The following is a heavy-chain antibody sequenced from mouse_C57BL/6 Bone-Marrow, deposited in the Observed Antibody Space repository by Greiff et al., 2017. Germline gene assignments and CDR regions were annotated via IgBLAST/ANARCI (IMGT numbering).Heavy chain of an antibody. V-gene: IGHV1-39*01. J-gene: IGHJ4*01. CDR1: GYSFNDYN. D-gene: IGHD1-1*01. Sequence: EVQLQESGPELVKPGASVKLSCKASGYSFNDYNMNWVKQSKGKSLEWIGVINTDYGTTSYPQRFKGKSTFTVDKSTSTAYLQMNSLTSEDTAIYYCARWNYVDYYAMDYWGQGTSVTVSS. CDR2: INTDYGTT. CDR3: ARWNYVDYYAMDY.